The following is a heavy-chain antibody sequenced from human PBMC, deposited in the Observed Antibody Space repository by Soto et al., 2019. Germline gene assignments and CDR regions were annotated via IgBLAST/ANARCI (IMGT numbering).Heavy chain of an antibody. J-gene: IGHJ4*02. Sequence: PGGSLRLSCAASGFTFSNYGMHWVRQAPGKGLEWVAVIWYDGSTEYYADSVKGRFTISRDNSKNTLYLQMNSLRVEDTAVYYCARVGQQVITYYFDYWGQGTLVTVSS. CDR1: GFTFSNYG. CDR2: IWYDGSTE. V-gene: IGHV3-33*01. D-gene: IGHD6-13*01. CDR3: ARVGQQVITYYFDY.